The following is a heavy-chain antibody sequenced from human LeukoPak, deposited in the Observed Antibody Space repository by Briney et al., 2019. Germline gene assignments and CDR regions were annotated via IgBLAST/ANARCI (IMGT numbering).Heavy chain of an antibody. CDR2: IIPIFGTA. CDR1: GGTFSSYA. D-gene: IGHD3-22*01. Sequence: ASVKVSCKASGGTFSSYAISWVRQAPGQGLEWMGGIIPIFGTANYAQKFQGRVTITTDESMSTAYMELSSLRSEDTAVYYCATPGDYDSSGYYYYYYMDVWGKGTTVTDSS. CDR3: ATPGDYDSSGYYYYYYMDV. V-gene: IGHV1-69*05. J-gene: IGHJ6*03.